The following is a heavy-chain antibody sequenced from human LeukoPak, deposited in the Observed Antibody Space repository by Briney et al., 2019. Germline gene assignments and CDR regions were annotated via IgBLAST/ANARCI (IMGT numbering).Heavy chain of an antibody. D-gene: IGHD3-22*01. J-gene: IGHJ4*02. CDR3: AREDYDSSGYDY. Sequence: GGSLRLSCAASGFTFSSYSMNWVRQAPGKGLEWVSYISSTSSVIYHADSVKGRFTISRDNAKNSLYLQMNSLRAEDTAVYYCAREDYDSSGYDYWGQGTLVTVSS. CDR2: ISSTSSVI. CDR1: GFTFSSYS. V-gene: IGHV3-48*04.